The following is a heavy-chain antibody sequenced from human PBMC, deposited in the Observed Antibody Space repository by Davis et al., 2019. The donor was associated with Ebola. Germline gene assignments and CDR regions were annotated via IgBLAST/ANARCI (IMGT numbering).Heavy chain of an antibody. CDR1: GGSVSSGGYY. D-gene: IGHD6-19*01. CDR3: AREDSSGWYVTDY. V-gene: IGHV4-61*08. CDR2: IYYSGST. Sequence: SETLSLTCTVSGGSVSSGGYYWNWTRQPPGTGLEWIGYIYYSGSTDYNPSFKSRVTISLDTSKNRFSLKLSSVTAADTAVYFCAREDSSGWYVTDYWGQGTLVTVSS. J-gene: IGHJ4*02.